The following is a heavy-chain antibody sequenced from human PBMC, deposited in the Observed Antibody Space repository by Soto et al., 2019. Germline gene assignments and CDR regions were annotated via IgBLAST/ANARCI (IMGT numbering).Heavy chain of an antibody. CDR3: VRDGTKNLRDWFDH. Sequence: XETLSLTCNVSGSSRSGYYWSWIRQPPGKGLEWIGRIYATGSSDYNPSLKSRITISVDMSKKQFSLTLRSVTAADTAMYYCVRDGTKNLRDWFDHWGQGILVTVSS. CDR1: GSSRSGYY. J-gene: IGHJ5*02. CDR2: IYATGSS. D-gene: IGHD1-1*01. V-gene: IGHV4-4*07.